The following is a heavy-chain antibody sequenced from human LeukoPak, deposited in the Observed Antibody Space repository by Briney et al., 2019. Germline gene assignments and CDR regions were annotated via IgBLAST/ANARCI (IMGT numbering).Heavy chain of an antibody. V-gene: IGHV1-18*01. CDR3: ARDIAARPRGLDMDV. Sequence: ASVKVSCKASGYTFTSYGISWVRQAPGQGLEWMGWISAYNGNTNYAQKLQGRVTMTTDTSTSTAYMELRSLRSDDTAVYYCARDIAARPRGLDMDVWGKGTTVTVSS. J-gene: IGHJ6*03. CDR1: GYTFTSYG. D-gene: IGHD6-6*01. CDR2: ISAYNGNT.